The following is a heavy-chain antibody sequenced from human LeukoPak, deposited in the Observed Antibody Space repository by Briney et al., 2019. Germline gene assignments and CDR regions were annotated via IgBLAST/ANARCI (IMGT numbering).Heavy chain of an antibody. CDR3: ASVGPMSYYFDY. J-gene: IGHJ4*02. CDR1: GGSISSSSYS. D-gene: IGHD3-22*01. Sequence: SETLSLTCTVSGGSISSSSYSWDWIRQPPGKGLEWIGSINYSGSTNYNPSLKSRVTISVDTSKNQFSLKLSSVTAADTAVYYCASVGPMSYYFDYWGQGTLVTVSS. V-gene: IGHV4-39*07. CDR2: INYSGST.